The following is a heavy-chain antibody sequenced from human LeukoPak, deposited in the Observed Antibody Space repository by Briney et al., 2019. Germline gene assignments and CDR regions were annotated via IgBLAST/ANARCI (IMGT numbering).Heavy chain of an antibody. V-gene: IGHV4-39*01. Sequence: SETLSLTCTVSGGSISSSSYYWGWIRQPPGKGLEWIGSIYYSGSTSYNASLKSRVTISVDTSKNQFSLRLSSVTAADTAVYYCATRLRDYYDSSGYYSGWGQGTLVTVSS. CDR2: IYYSGST. J-gene: IGHJ4*02. D-gene: IGHD3-22*01. CDR3: ATRLRDYYDSSGYYSG. CDR1: GGSISSSSYY.